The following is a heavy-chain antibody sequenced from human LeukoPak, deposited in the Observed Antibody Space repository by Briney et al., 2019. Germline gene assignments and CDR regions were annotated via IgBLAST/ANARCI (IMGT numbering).Heavy chain of an antibody. CDR1: GGSFSGYY. Sequence: SETLSLTCAVYGGSFSGYYWSWIRQPPGKGLEWIGEINHSGSTNYNPSLKSRVTISVDTSKNQFSLKLSSVTAADTAVYYCAGGWGSSGWYYWGQGTLVTVSS. J-gene: IGHJ4*02. CDR3: AGGWGSSGWYY. V-gene: IGHV4-34*01. CDR2: INHSGST. D-gene: IGHD6-19*01.